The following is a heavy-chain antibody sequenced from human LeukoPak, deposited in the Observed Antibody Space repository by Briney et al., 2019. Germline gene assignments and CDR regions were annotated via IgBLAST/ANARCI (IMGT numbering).Heavy chain of an antibody. CDR3: ARVYSSSWYSGYLYMDV. D-gene: IGHD6-13*01. Sequence: GGSLRLSCAASGFSFSVYWMSWVRQAPGKGLEWVANIKQDGSEKYYVDSVKGRFTVSRDNTKNSLYLQINSLRAEDTAVYYCARVYSSSWYSGYLYMDVWGKGTTVTVSS. J-gene: IGHJ6*03. V-gene: IGHV3-7*01. CDR1: GFSFSVYW. CDR2: IKQDGSEK.